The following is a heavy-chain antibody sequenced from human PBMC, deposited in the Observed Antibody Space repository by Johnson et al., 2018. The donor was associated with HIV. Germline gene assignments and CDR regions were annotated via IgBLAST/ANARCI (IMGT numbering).Heavy chain of an antibody. J-gene: IGHJ3*02. CDR1: GFTFSSYA. CDR3: AKTPGDGFLYAFDI. Sequence: VQLVESGGGVVQPGGSLRLSCVASGFTFSSYAMSWVRQAPGKGLEWVSTIVGSGGSTYYADSVKGRFTISRDNSKNKLYLQMNSLRADDTAIYYCAKTPGDGFLYAFDIWGQGTMVTVSS. CDR2: IVGSGGST. D-gene: IGHD3-10*01. V-gene: IGHV3-23*04.